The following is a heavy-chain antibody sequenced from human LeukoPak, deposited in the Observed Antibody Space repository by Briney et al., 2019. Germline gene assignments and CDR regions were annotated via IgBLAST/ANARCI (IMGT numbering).Heavy chain of an antibody. CDR1: DDSITMYY. Sequence: SETLSLTCTVSDDSITMYYWTWIRQPPGKGLEWIGYVDHTGSTNFNPSLNGRVSISRDTSKNLFSLRLRSVTAADTAVYYCARGIRGAADYWGQGTLVTVSS. V-gene: IGHV4-59*01. D-gene: IGHD3-16*01. CDR3: ARGIRGAADY. J-gene: IGHJ4*02. CDR2: VDHTGST.